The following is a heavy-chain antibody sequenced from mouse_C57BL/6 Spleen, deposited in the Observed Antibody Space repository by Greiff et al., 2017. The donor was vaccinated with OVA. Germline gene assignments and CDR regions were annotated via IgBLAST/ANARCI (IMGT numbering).Heavy chain of an antibody. D-gene: IGHD2-2*01. V-gene: IGHV1-76*01. CDR3: AREGYDGYFDV. Sequence: VQLQQSGAELVRPGASVKLSCKASGYTFTDYYINWVKQRPGQGLEWIARIYPGSGNTYYNEKFKGKATLTAEKSSSTAYMQLSSLTSEDSAVYFCAREGYDGYFDVWGTGTTVTVSS. CDR2: IYPGSGNT. CDR1: GYTFTDYY. J-gene: IGHJ1*03.